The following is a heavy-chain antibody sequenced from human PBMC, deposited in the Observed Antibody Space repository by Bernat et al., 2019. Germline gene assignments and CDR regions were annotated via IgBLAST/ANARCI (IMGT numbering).Heavy chain of an antibody. V-gene: IGHV4-39*01. J-gene: IGHJ6*03. CDR3: ARRGGVTKDYYYMDV. Sequence: QMQLEESGPGLVKPSETLSLNCSVSGGSISISTYYWGWIRQPPGEGLEWIGTIYYSGSTYYNPSLKSRVTISVETSKNQFSLKLSSVTAADTAVYYCARRGGVTKDYYYMDVWGKGTTVTVSS. D-gene: IGHD4-17*01. CDR2: IYYSGST. CDR1: GGSISISTYY.